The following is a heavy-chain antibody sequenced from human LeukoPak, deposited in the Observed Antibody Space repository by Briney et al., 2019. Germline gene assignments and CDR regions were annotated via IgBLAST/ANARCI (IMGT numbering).Heavy chain of an antibody. CDR3: ARKTVVGSYSDY. V-gene: IGHV3-7*03. Sequence: GGSVRVSCAASGFTFSAYWMSWVRQAPGKGLEWVAIIKQDGSDKYYVDSVKGRFTISRDNAKNSLYLQMNSLRAEDTAVYYCARKTVVGSYSDYWGQGTPVTVSS. CDR2: IKQDGSDK. J-gene: IGHJ4*02. CDR1: GFTFSAYW. D-gene: IGHD4-23*01.